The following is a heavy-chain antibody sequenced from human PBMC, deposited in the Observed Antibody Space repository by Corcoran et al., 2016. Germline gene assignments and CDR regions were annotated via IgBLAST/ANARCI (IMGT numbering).Heavy chain of an antibody. CDR2: ISYDGSNK. D-gene: IGHD3-10*01. J-gene: IGHJ4*02. CDR1: GFTFSSYG. CDR3: EKGGSEEPPDY. Sequence: VQLVESGGGVVQPGRSLRLSCAASGFTFSSYGMHWVRQAPGKGLEWVAVISYDGSNKYYADSVKGRFTISRDNSKNTLYLQMNSLRAEDTAGYYCEKGGSEEPPDYWGQGTLVTVSS. V-gene: IGHV3-30*18.